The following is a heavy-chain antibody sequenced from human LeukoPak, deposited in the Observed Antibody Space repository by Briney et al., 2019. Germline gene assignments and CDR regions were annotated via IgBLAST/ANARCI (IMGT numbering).Heavy chain of an antibody. CDR3: ARERGYGGXX. J-gene: IGHJ4*02. Sequence: GGSLRLSCAASGFTLNTYWMHWVRQTTGKGLVWVSRMNDDGSDTTYADSVRGRFTISRDNAKNTLYLQMNRLRAEDTAVYYCARERGYGGXXWGXGTLXT. CDR2: MNDDGSDT. CDR1: GFTLNTYW. V-gene: IGHV3-74*01. D-gene: IGHD5-12*01.